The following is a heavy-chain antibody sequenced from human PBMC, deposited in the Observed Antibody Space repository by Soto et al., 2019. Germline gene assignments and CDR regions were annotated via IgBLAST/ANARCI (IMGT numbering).Heavy chain of an antibody. J-gene: IGHJ4*02. Sequence: GGSLRLSCAASGFTFGNYAFSWVRQAPGKGLEWVSVISGGGDAAYYPDSVKGRFTTSRDNSKNTVYLQMNSLRAEDTAVYYCAKESLGSITLPGLYYFDYWGQGTLVTVSS. V-gene: IGHV3-23*01. CDR3: AKESLGSITLPGLYYFDY. D-gene: IGHD1-20*01. CDR2: ISGGGDAA. CDR1: GFTFGNYA.